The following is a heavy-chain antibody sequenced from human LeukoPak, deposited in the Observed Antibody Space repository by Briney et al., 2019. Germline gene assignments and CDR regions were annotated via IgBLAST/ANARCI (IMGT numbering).Heavy chain of an antibody. CDR3: ARANYGSGSYYIDY. V-gene: IGHV1-18*01. D-gene: IGHD3-10*01. Sequence: ASVKVSCKASGYTFTSYGISWVRQAPGQGLEWMGWISAYNGNTNYAQKLQGRVTITTDTSTSTAYMELRSLRSDDTAVYYCARANYGSGSYYIDYWGQGTLVTVSS. CDR1: GYTFTSYG. J-gene: IGHJ4*02. CDR2: ISAYNGNT.